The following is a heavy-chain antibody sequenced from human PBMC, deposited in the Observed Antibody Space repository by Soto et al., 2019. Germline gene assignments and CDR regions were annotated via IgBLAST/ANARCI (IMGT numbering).Heavy chain of an antibody. J-gene: IGHJ4*02. V-gene: IGHV4-30-4*08. Sequence: SETLSLTCPVSGYSLSIADYCWIWIRQAPGKGLEWIGYICYGGSTYHNPSLKSRTSMSVDTSKKQFSLTLTSVTAADTAVYYCAREESGLFDYWGQGRLVTVSS. CDR1: GYSLSIADYC. CDR2: ICYGGST. CDR3: AREESGLFDY. D-gene: IGHD5-12*01.